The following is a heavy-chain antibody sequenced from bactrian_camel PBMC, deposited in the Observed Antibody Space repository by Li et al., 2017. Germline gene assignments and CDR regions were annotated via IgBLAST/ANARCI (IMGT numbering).Heavy chain of an antibody. CDR3: AATRGPLLVRWVFEEGRYNY. CDR1: GDIYGTYC. CDR2: IYTAGDNA. V-gene: IGHV3S1*01. Sequence: VQLVESGGGSVQAGESLTLSCAVSGDIYGTYCMAWFRQAPGQEREGVAAIYTAGDNAYSADSVKGRFTISQDTTNNTVYLKMDNLKPEDTGTYYCAATRGPLLVRWVFEEGRYNYWGQGTQVTVS. D-gene: IGHD7*01. J-gene: IGHJ4*01.